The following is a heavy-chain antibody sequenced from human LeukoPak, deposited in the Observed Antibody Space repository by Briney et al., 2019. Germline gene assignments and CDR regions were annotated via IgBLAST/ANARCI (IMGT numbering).Heavy chain of an antibody. Sequence: PGRSLRLSCAASGFTFSSYAMHWVRQAPGKGPEWVAVISYDGSNKYYADSVKGRFTISRDNSKNTLYLQMNSLRAEDTAVYYCARDSDDYGDYVASGIDYWGQGTLVTVSS. D-gene: IGHD4-17*01. CDR2: ISYDGSNK. CDR1: GFTFSSYA. J-gene: IGHJ4*02. V-gene: IGHV3-30*04. CDR3: ARDSDDYGDYVASGIDY.